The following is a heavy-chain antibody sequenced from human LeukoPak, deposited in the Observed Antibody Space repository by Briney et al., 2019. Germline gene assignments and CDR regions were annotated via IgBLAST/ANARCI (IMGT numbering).Heavy chain of an antibody. CDR2: IWYDGSNE. V-gene: IGHV3-33*01. D-gene: IGHD5-24*01. Sequence: GGCLRLSCAASGFTFSNYDMHWVRQAPGKGLKWVAVIWYDGSNEYYAESVKGRFTISRDNSKNTLYLQMNSLRGEDTAVYFCARVGYNNRGGFIDYWGQGTLVTVSS. CDR3: ARVGYNNRGGFIDY. CDR1: GFTFSNYD. J-gene: IGHJ4*02.